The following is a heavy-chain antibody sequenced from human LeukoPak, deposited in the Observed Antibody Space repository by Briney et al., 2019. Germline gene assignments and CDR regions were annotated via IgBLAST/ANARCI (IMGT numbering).Heavy chain of an antibody. Sequence: ASVKVSCKASGYTFTSYGISWVRQAPGQGLEWMGWISAYNGNTNYAQKLQGRVTMTTDTSTSTAYMELRSLRSDDTAVYYCAKDRPYCSGGSCYSLSYYYYMDVWGKGTTVTVSS. CDR1: GYTFTSYG. J-gene: IGHJ6*03. V-gene: IGHV1-18*01. CDR2: ISAYNGNT. CDR3: AKDRPYCSGGSCYSLSYYYYMDV. D-gene: IGHD2-15*01.